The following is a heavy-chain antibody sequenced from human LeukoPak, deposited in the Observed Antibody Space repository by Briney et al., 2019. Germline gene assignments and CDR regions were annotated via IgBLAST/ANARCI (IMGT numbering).Heavy chain of an antibody. Sequence: SQTLSLTCTVSGGSVSSGSYYWSWIRQPPGKGLKWIGRIYTSGSTNYNPSLKSRVTISVDTSTNQFSLKLNSVTAADTAVYYCARGTTVTSSGYFQHWGQGTLVNVSS. CDR2: IYTSGST. CDR1: GGSVSSGSYY. J-gene: IGHJ1*01. CDR3: ARGTTVTSSGYFQH. V-gene: IGHV4-61*02. D-gene: IGHD4-17*01.